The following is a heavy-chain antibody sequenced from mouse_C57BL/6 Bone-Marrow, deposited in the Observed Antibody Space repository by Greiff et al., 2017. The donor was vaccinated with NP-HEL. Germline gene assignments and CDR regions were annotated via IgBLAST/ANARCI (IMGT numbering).Heavy chain of an antibody. CDR2: ILPGSGST. Sequence: LMKPGASVKLSCKATGYTFTGYWIEWVKQRPGHGLEWIGEILPGSGSTNYNEKFKGKATFTADTSSNTAYMQLSSLTTEDSAIYYCARSGGYYGSSCAWFAYWGQGTLVTVSA. V-gene: IGHV1-9*01. CDR3: ARSGGYYGSSCAWFAY. CDR1: GYTFTGYW. D-gene: IGHD1-1*01. J-gene: IGHJ3*01.